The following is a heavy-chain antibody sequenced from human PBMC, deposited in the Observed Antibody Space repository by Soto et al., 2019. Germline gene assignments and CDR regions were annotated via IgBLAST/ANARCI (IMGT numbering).Heavy chain of an antibody. V-gene: IGHV3-20*04. J-gene: IGHJ4*02. Sequence: GGSLRLSCAASGFTFDDYGMSWVRQAPGKGLEWVSGINWNGGSTGYADSVKGRFTISRDNAKNSLYLQMNSLRAEDTALYYCARGALTMVRGVPYYFDYWGQGTLVTVSS. CDR3: ARGALTMVRGVPYYFDY. CDR1: GFTFDDYG. D-gene: IGHD3-10*01. CDR2: INWNGGST.